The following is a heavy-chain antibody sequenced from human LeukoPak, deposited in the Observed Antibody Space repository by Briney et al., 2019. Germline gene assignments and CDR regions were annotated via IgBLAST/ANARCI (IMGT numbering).Heavy chain of an antibody. V-gene: IGHV3-21*01. D-gene: IGHD4-11*01. J-gene: IGHJ6*03. CDR2: ITSSSSHI. CDR3: AREMMGATVTTFHYYCMDV. CDR1: GFTFSHYS. Sequence: PGGSLRLSRAASGFTFSHYSIDWVRQAPGKGLERVASITSSSSHIYYADSVKGRFTISRDNAKNALYLQMNSLRAEDTAIYYCAREMMGATVTTFHYYCMDVWGVGTTVTVSS.